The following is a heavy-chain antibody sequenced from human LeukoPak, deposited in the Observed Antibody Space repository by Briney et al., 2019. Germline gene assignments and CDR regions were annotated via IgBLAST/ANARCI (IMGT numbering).Heavy chain of an antibody. V-gene: IGHV4-59*11. Sequence: SETLSLTCTVSGGSISSHYWSWIRQPPGKGLEWIGYIYYSGSTNYNPSLKSRATMSVDTSKNQFSLKLSSVSAADTAVYYCARDNSTWGSWYFDLWGRGTLVTVSS. D-gene: IGHD2/OR15-2a*01. J-gene: IGHJ2*01. CDR2: IYYSGST. CDR1: GGSISSHY. CDR3: ARDNSTWGSWYFDL.